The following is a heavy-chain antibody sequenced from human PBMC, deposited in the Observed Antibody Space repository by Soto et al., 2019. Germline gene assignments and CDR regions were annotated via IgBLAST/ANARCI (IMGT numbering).Heavy chain of an antibody. CDR3: ARGGRRSPGMDV. CDR1: GVSISSGGYY. V-gene: IGHV4-31*03. CDR2: IYYSGST. Sequence: PSETLSLTCTVSGVSISSGGYYWSWIRQHPGKGLEWIGYIYYSGSTYYNPSLKSRVTISVDTSKNQFSLKLSSVTAADTAVYYCARGGRRSPGMDVLGQGTTVTVS. J-gene: IGHJ6*02.